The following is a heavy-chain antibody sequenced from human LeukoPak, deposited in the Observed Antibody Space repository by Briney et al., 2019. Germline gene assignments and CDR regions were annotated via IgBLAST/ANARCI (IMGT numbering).Heavy chain of an antibody. CDR1: RGSISSGGYY. V-gene: IGHV4-31*03. D-gene: IGHD3-10*01. Sequence: SQTLSFTCTVSRGSISSGGYYWSWIRQHPGNGLEWIGYIYYSGSTYYHPSLKSRVTISVDTSKNQFSLKLSSVTAADTAVYYCARVLYYYGSGISYYYYYMDVWGKGTTVTVSS. J-gene: IGHJ6*03. CDR2: IYYSGST. CDR3: ARVLYYYGSGISYYYYYMDV.